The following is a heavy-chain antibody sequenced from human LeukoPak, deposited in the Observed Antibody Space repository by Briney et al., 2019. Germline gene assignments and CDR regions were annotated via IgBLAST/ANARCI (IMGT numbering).Heavy chain of an antibody. V-gene: IGHV3-11*04. D-gene: IGHD6-13*01. J-gene: IGHJ5*02. CDR2: ISSSGSTI. Sequence: GGSLRLSCAASGFTFSDYYMSWIRQAPGKGLEWVSYISSSGSTIYYADSVKGRFTISRDNAKNSLYLQMNSLRAEDTAVYYCAKDRWAHPNSSSWFNWFDPWGQGTLVTVSS. CDR1: GFTFSDYY. CDR3: AKDRWAHPNSSSWFNWFDP.